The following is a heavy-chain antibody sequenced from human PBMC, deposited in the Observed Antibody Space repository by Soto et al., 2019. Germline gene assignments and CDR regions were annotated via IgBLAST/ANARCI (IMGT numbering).Heavy chain of an antibody. D-gene: IGHD1-26*01. CDR3: ARGGRRSGSYADAFDI. V-gene: IGHV3-7*03. J-gene: IGHJ3*02. CDR2: MKQDGSEK. CDR1: GFTFSSYA. Sequence: EVQLLESGGGLVQPGGSLRLSCAASGFTFSSYAMSWVRQAPGKGLEWVANMKQDGSEKYYVDSVKGRFTISRDNAKNSLYLQMNSLRAEDTAVYYCARGGRRSGSYADAFDIWGQGTMVTVSS.